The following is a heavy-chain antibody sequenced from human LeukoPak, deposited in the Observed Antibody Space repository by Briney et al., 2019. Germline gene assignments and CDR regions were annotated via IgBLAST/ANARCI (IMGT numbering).Heavy chain of an antibody. V-gene: IGHV1-69*04. J-gene: IGHJ4*02. D-gene: IGHD5-18*01. Sequence: GASVKVSCKASGYTFTGYYMHWERQAPGQGLEWMGRIIPILGIANYAQKFQGRVTITADKSTSTAYMELSSLRSEDTAVYYCARDGISYGYSGWGQGTLVTVSS. CDR1: GYTFTGYY. CDR3: ARDGISYGYSG. CDR2: IIPILGIA.